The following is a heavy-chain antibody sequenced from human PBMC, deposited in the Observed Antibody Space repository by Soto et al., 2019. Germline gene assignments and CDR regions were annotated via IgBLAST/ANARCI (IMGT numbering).Heavy chain of an antibody. CDR1: GGSITRGSYY. CDR2: IYYSGNT. V-gene: IGHV4-31*03. D-gene: IGHD4-17*01. J-gene: IGHJ5*02. CDR3: ARENYGDVGEYWFDP. Sequence: SETLSLTCTVSGGSITRGSYYWSWIRQHPGKGLEWIGYIYYSGNTFYNPSLKSRVSISVDTSKNQFSLKLSSVTAADTAVYYCARENYGDVGEYWFDPWGQGTLVTVSS.